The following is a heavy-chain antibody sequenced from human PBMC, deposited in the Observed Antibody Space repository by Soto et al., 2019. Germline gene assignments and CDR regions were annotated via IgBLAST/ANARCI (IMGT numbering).Heavy chain of an antibody. CDR1: GGSISSSSYY. CDR2: IYYSGST. V-gene: IGHV4-39*01. J-gene: IGHJ6*03. CDR3: ARLSKEYSSSWNYYYYMDV. Sequence: SETLSLTCTVSGGSISSSSYYWGWIRQPPGKGLEWIGSIYYSGSTYYNTSLKSRVTISVDTSKNQFSLKLSSVTAADTAVYYCARLSKEYSSSWNYYYYMDVWGKGTTVTVSS. D-gene: IGHD6-13*01.